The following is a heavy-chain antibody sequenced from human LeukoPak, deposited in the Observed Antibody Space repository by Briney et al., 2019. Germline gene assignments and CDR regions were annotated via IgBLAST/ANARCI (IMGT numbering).Heavy chain of an antibody. CDR3: AKEISPPNKAVPAAFQH. CDR2: ISGSGGST. Sequence: PGGSLRLSCAASGFTFSSYAMSWVRQAPGKGLEWVSAISGSGGSTYYADSVKGRFTISRDNSKNTLYLQTNSLRAGDTAVYYCAKEISPPNKAVPAAFQHWGQGTLVTVSS. V-gene: IGHV3-23*01. D-gene: IGHD2-2*01. CDR1: GFTFSSYA. J-gene: IGHJ1*01.